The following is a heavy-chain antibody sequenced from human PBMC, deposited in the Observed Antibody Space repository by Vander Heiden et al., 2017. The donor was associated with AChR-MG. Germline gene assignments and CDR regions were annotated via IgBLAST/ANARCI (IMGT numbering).Heavy chain of an antibody. CDR1: GGSISRYY. V-gene: IGHV4-4*07. D-gene: IGHD6-13*01. J-gene: IGHJ6*02. CDR2: IYTSGST. Sequence: QVQLQESGPGLVKPSETLSLTCTVSGGSISRYYWSWIRQPAGKGLEWIGRIYTSGSTNYNPSLKSRVTMSVDTSKNQFSLKLSSVTAADTAVYYCARDPSSSPLPYYYYGMDVWGQGTTVTVSS. CDR3: ARDPSSSPLPYYYYGMDV.